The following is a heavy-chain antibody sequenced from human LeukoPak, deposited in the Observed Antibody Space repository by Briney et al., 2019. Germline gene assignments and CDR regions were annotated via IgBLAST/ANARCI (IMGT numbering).Heavy chain of an antibody. CDR1: GASISSFY. J-gene: IGHJ3*02. V-gene: IGHV4-4*07. CDR2: IYTSGTT. Sequence: PSETLSLTCTVSGASISSFYWSWIRQPAGKGLEWVGRIYTSGTTNYNPSLKSRVTMAVDTSKNQFSLNLTSVTAADSAVYYCARQPDRRTIDMWGQGTMVTVPS. D-gene: IGHD1-14*01. CDR3: ARQPDRRTIDM.